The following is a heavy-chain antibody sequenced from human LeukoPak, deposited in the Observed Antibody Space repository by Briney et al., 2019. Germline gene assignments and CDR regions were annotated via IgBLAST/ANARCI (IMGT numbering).Heavy chain of an antibody. J-gene: IGHJ4*02. D-gene: IGHD3-16*01. CDR3: AKGGYQYEVGGHNSFDY. V-gene: IGHV3-30*02. CDR2: IRYDGSKK. Sequence: GGSLRLSCAASGFTFSSYGMHWVRQAPGKGLEWVAFIRYDGSKKYYADSVKGRFTISRDNSKNTLYLQMNSLRAEDTAVYYCAKGGYQYEVGGHNSFDYWGKGTLVTVSS. CDR1: GFTFSSYG.